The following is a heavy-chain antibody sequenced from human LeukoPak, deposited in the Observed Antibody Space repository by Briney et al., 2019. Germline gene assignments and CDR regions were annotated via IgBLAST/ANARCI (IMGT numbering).Heavy chain of an antibody. Sequence: GASVKVSCKASGYTFTSYGISWVRQAPGQGLEWMGWISAYNGNTNYAQKFQGRVTMTRDTSISTAYMELSRPRSDDTAVYYCARDLVWSPSDAFDIWGQGTMVTVSS. D-gene: IGHD2-21*01. CDR3: ARDLVWSPSDAFDI. CDR2: ISAYNGNT. V-gene: IGHV1-18*01. J-gene: IGHJ3*02. CDR1: GYTFTSYG.